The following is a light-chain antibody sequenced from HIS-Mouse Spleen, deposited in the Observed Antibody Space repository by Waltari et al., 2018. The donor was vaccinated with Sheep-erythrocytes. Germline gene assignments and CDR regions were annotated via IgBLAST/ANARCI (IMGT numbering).Light chain of an antibody. J-gene: IGKJ2*01. V-gene: IGKV3-11*01. Sequence: IVLTQSPATLSLSPGARATLACRASQSVSSYLAWYQQKPGQAPRLLIYDASNRATGSPARFSGSGSGTDFTLTISSLEPEDFAVYYCQQRSNWYTFGQGTKLEIK. CDR2: DAS. CDR3: QQRSNWYT. CDR1: QSVSSY.